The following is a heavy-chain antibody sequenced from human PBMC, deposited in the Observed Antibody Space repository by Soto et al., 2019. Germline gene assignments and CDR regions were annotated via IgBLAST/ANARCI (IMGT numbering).Heavy chain of an antibody. J-gene: IGHJ4*02. D-gene: IGHD3-10*01. V-gene: IGHV3-30*18. CDR3: AKDGVTMVRGALYYFDY. CDR1: RFTFSSYG. Sequence: QVQLVESGGGVVQPGRSLRLSCAASRFTFSSYGMHWVRQAPGKGLEWVAVISYDGSNKYYADSVKGRFTISRDNSKNTLYLQMNSLRAEDTAVYYCAKDGVTMVRGALYYFDYWGQGTLVTVSS. CDR2: ISYDGSNK.